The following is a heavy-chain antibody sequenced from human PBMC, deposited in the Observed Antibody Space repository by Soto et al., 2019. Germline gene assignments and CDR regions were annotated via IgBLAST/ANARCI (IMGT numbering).Heavy chain of an antibody. CDR2: IIPIFGTA. Sequence: QVQLVQSGAEVKKPGSSVKVSCKASGGTFSSYAISWVRQAPGQGLEWMGGIIPIFGTANYAQKFQGRVTITADESTSTAYMEVSSLRSEDTAVYYCASGLGYCSSTSCFTFDYWGQGTLVTVSS. D-gene: IGHD2-2*01. J-gene: IGHJ4*02. V-gene: IGHV1-69*01. CDR1: GGTFSSYA. CDR3: ASGLGYCSSTSCFTFDY.